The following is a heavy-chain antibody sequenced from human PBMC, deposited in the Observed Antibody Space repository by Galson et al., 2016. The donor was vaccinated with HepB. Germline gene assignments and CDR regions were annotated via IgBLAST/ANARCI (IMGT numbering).Heavy chain of an antibody. CDR2: IIPILRKT. J-gene: IGHJ5*02. V-gene: IGHV1-69*08. CDR1: GGTSNTDT. CDR3: ARDSRAQGLQMRGWFDP. Sequence: SVKVSCKAYGGTSNTDTFTWVRQAPGQGLEWMGRIIPILRKTTYAQRFQGRATITADTSATTVYMELTSLRSDDTAIYYCARDSRAQGLQMRGWFDPWAREPCSLSLQ. D-gene: IGHD4-11*01.